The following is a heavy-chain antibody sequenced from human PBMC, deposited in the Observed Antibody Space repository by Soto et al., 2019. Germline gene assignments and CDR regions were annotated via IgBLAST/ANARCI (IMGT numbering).Heavy chain of an antibody. CDR2: LSYDGSNK. Sequence: GSLRLSCAASGFTFSSYGMHWVRQAPGKGLEWVAVLSYDGSNKYYADSVKGRFTISRDNSKNTLYLQMNSLRAEDTAVYYCAKDYGSGSYYNVDGMDVWGQGTTVTVSS. CDR1: GFTFSSYG. D-gene: IGHD3-10*01. V-gene: IGHV3-30*18. CDR3: AKDYGSGSYYNVDGMDV. J-gene: IGHJ6*02.